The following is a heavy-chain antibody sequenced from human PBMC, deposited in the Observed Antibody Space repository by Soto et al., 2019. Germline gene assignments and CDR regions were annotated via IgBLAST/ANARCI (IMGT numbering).Heavy chain of an antibody. D-gene: IGHD3-22*01. CDR2: ISSSSSTI. Sequence: EVQLVESGGGLVQPGGSLRLSCAASGFTFSSYSMNWVRQAPGKGLEWVSYISSSSSTIYYADSVKGRFTISRDNAKNSLYLQMNSLRDEDTAVYYCARVMTPIVVVITPSDYWGQGTLVTVSS. V-gene: IGHV3-48*02. CDR1: GFTFSSYS. CDR3: ARVMTPIVVVITPSDY. J-gene: IGHJ4*02.